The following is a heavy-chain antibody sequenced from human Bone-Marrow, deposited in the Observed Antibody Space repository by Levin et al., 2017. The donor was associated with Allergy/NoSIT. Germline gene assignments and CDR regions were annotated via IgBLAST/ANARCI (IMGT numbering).Heavy chain of an antibody. J-gene: IGHJ5*02. CDR1: GFTFSTYT. CDR3: ARGLEYSGLP. V-gene: IGHV3-21*01. D-gene: IGHD5-12*01. Sequence: GGSLRLSCAASGFTFSTYTMNWVRQAPGKGLDLVSSITSSSSYIYYADSVKGRFTISRDNAKNSLYLQMNSLRVEDTAVYYCARGLEYSGLPWGQGTLVTVSS. CDR2: ITSSSSYI.